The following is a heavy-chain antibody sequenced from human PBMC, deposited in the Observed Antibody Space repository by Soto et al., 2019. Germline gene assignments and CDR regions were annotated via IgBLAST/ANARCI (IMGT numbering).Heavy chain of an antibody. CDR1: GGSVSSGSYY. CDR3: ARGYSSSWVDY. D-gene: IGHD6-13*01. CDR2: IYYSGST. J-gene: IGHJ4*02. Sequence: QVQLQESGPGLVKPSETLSLTCTVSGGSVSSGSYYWSWIRQPPGKGLEWIGYIYYSGSTNYNPSLKSRVTISVDTSKNQFSLRLSSVTAADTAVYYCARGYSSSWVDYWGQGPLVTVSS. V-gene: IGHV4-61*01.